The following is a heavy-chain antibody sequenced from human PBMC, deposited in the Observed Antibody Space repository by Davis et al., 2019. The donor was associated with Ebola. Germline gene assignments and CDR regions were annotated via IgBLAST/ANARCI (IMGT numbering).Heavy chain of an antibody. V-gene: IGHV4-34*01. CDR1: GGSSNGYY. CDR2: INHSGST. J-gene: IGHJ4*02. Sequence: SETLSLTCAVYGGSSNGYYWSWIRQPPGKGLEWIGEINHSGSTNYNPSLKSRVTISVDTSKNQFSLKLRSVTAADTAVYYCASAITIFGVVTRPYFDYWGQGTLVTVSS. CDR3: ASAITIFGVVTRPYFDY. D-gene: IGHD3-3*01.